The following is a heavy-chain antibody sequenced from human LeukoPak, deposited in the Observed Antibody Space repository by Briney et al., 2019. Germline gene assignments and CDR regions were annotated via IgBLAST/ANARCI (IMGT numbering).Heavy chain of an antibody. CDR3: ARVDYGDYSKDFDY. D-gene: IGHD4-17*01. CDR1: GGSFSGYY. V-gene: IGHV4-34*01. J-gene: IGHJ4*02. CDR2: INHSGST. Sequence: SETLSLTCAVYGGSFSGYYWSWIRQPPGKGLEWIGEINHSGSTNYNPSLKSRVTMSVDTSKNQFSLKVNSMIAADTAVYYCARVDYGDYSKDFDYWGQGTLVTVSS.